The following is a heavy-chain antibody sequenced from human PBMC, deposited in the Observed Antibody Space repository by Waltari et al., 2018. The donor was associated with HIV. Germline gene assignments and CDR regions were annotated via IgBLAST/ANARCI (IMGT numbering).Heavy chain of an antibody. CDR3: TTGLDNYYDY. CDR2: IKSKSAGGSV. Sequence: EVQLVESGGGLVKPGGSLRLSCAASGFIFSNAWMSWVRQAPGKGLEWGGRIKSKSAGGSVDHAAPVKGRFTISRDDSKNTLYLQLNSLKTEDTALYYCTTGLDNYYDYWGLGTLVTVSS. V-gene: IGHV3-15*01. CDR1: GFIFSNAW. J-gene: IGHJ4*02.